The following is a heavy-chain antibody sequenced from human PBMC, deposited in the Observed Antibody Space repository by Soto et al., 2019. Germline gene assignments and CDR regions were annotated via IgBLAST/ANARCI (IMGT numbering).Heavy chain of an antibody. CDR1: GFTFSTYG. Sequence: PGGSLRLSCAASGFTFSTYGMHWVRQAPGKGPQWVALISYDGRRKYYADSVTGRFTISRDNSKNTVFLQMNSLKAEDTASYYCVRDGLVYVSGAGGVYHIWVRGTMVPV. J-gene: IGHJ3*02. V-gene: IGHV3-30*03. D-gene: IGHD3-22*01. CDR2: ISYDGRRK. CDR3: VRDGLVYVSGAGGVYHI.